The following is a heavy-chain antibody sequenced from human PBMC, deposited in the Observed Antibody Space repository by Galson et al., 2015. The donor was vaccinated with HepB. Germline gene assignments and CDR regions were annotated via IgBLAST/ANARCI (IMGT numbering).Heavy chain of an antibody. CDR2: IYSGGST. Sequence: SLRLSCAASGFTVSSNYMSWVRQAPGKGLEWVSVIYSGGSTYYADSVKGRFTISRDNSKNTLYLQMNSLRAEDTAVYYCARDRQSYRGYSSGWYDYWGQGTLVTVSS. D-gene: IGHD6-19*01. J-gene: IGHJ4*02. V-gene: IGHV3-53*01. CDR3: ARDRQSYRGYSSGWYDY. CDR1: GFTVSSNY.